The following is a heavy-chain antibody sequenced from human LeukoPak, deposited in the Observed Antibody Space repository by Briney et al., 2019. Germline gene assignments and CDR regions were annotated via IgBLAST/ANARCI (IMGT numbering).Heavy chain of an antibody. CDR2: ISANNGDT. D-gene: IGHD3-10*01. J-gene: IGHJ4*02. CDR1: GYTFSRSG. CDR3: ARAAMITIRFGELGPYR. Sequence: ASVKVSCKTSGYTFSRSGISWVRQAPGLGLEWLGWISANNGDTRYSEKFRGRATITTETSTSTVYMELRSLTSDDTAVYYCARAAMITIRFGELGPYRWGQGTLVTVSS. V-gene: IGHV1-18*01.